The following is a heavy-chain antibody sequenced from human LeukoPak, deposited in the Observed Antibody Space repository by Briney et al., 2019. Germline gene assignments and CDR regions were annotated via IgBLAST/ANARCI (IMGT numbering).Heavy chain of an antibody. CDR3: ARDRVCGDCPFNYGMDV. CDR2: ICIGVSYL. V-gene: IGHV3-21*01. J-gene: IGHJ6*02. D-gene: IGHD2-21*02. CDR1: RFTFTTYS. Sequence: GGTLRLSRAPSRFTFTTYSMKWVRQDPGKGLEWVSSICIGVSYLTYAHPAKGQLTVSRDNAKKSLYLQMNSLRAEDTAVYYCARDRVCGDCPFNYGMDVWGQGTTVTVSS.